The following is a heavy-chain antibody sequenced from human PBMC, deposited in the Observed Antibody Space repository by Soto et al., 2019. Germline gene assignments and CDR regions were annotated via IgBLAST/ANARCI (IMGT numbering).Heavy chain of an antibody. Sequence: GGSLRLSCAASGFTFSSYGMHWVRQAPGKGLEWVAVIWYDGSNKYYADSVKGRFTISRDNSKNTLYLQMNSLRAEDTAVYYCARELAARTMGFDYWGQGTLVTVSS. V-gene: IGHV3-33*01. D-gene: IGHD6-6*01. J-gene: IGHJ4*02. CDR2: IWYDGSNK. CDR1: GFTFSSYG. CDR3: ARELAARTMGFDY.